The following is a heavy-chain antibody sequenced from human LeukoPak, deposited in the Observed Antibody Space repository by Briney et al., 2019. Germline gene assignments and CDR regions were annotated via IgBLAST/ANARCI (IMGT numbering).Heavy chain of an antibody. V-gene: IGHV4-59*08. Sequence: SETLSLTCTVSGGSISSYYWSWVRQPPGKGLEWIRYIYYSGSTNYNPSLKSRVTISVDTSKNQFSLKLSSVTAADTAVYYCARQYLGAGWSNYYYYYMDVWGKGTTVTVSS. CDR1: GGSISSYY. J-gene: IGHJ6*03. D-gene: IGHD2-15*01. CDR3: ARQYLGAGWSNYYYYYMDV. CDR2: IYYSGST.